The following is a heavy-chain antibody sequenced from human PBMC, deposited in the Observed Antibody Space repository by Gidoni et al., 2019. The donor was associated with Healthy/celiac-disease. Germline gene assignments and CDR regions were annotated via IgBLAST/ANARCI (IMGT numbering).Heavy chain of an antibody. D-gene: IGHD6-13*01. Sequence: QVQLQESGPGLVTPSQTLSLTCTVSGSSISRGGYYLSWIRKHQGKGLEWIGYIYYSGSTYYNPSLKSRVTISVDTSKNQFSLQLSSVPAADTAVYYCARGRYSSSSPDAFDIWGQGTMVTVSS. J-gene: IGHJ3*02. CDR2: IYYSGST. CDR3: ARGRYSSSSPDAFDI. V-gene: IGHV4-31*03. CDR1: GSSISRGGYY.